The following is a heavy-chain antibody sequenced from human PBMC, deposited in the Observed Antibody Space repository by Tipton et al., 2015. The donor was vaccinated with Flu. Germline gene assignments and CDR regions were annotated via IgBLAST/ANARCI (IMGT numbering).Heavy chain of an antibody. V-gene: IGHV4-59*08. D-gene: IGHD1-14*01. CDR3: ARQDPSPFRRFRFDY. CDR1: GGSISSYY. J-gene: IGHJ4*02. CDR2: IYYSGST. Sequence: TLSLTCTVSGGSISSYYWSWIRQPPGKGLEWIGYIYYSGSTNYNPSLKSRVTISVDTSKNQFSLKLSSVTAADTAVYYCARQDPSPFRRFRFDYWGQGTLVTVSS.